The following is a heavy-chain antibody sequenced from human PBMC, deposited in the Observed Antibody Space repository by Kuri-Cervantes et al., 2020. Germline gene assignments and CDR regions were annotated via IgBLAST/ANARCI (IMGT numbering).Heavy chain of an antibody. CDR2: INSGNGNT. D-gene: IGHD2-2*01. CDR1: GGTFSSYA. CDR3: ARAAQYCSSTSCWRTLYYYYMDV. J-gene: IGHJ6*03. V-gene: IGHV1-3*01. Sequence: ASVKVSCKASGGTFSSYAISWVRQAPGQRLEWMGWINSGNGNTKYSQKFQGRVTITRDTSASTAYMELSSLRSEDTAVYYCARAAQYCSSTSCWRTLYYYYMDVWGKGTTVTVSS.